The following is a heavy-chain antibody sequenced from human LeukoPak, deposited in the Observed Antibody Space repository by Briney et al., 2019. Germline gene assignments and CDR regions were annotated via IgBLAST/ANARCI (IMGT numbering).Heavy chain of an antibody. Sequence: SETLSLTCAVSGYSNSSGYYWGWIRQPPGKGLGWFGIIYHSGSTYYNPSLKSRFTISVDTSKNQFSLQLSSLTAADTAVYYCARPRGLLDVMTDAFDIWGQGTMVTVSS. CDR1: GYSNSSGYY. D-gene: IGHD4-17*01. J-gene: IGHJ3*02. CDR2: IYHSGST. V-gene: IGHV4-38-2*01. CDR3: ARPRGLLDVMTDAFDI.